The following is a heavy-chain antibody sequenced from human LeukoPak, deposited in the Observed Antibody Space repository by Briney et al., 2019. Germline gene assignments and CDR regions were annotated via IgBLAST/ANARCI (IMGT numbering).Heavy chain of an antibody. CDR1: GFTFSNYM. J-gene: IGHJ4*02. V-gene: IGHV3-30*04. CDR3: AKDPSRVGATYFDY. Sequence: PGGSLRLSCAASGFTFSNYMMHWVRQAPGKGLDWVAVILEDGSSQYYADSVKGRFTISRDNSKNTLFLQMNSLRGEDTAMYYCAKDPSRVGATYFDYWGQGTLVTVSS. D-gene: IGHD1-26*01. CDR2: ILEDGSSQ.